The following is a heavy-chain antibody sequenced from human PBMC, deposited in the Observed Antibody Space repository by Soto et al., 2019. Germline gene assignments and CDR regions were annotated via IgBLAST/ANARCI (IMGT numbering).Heavy chain of an antibody. Sequence: VKVSCKASGYTFTSYDINWVRQATGQGLEWMGWMNPNSGNTGYAQKFQGRVTMTRNTSISTPYMELSSLRSEDTAVYYCARAQGSWDAFDIWGQGTMVTVSS. CDR1: GYTFTSYD. CDR2: MNPNSGNT. CDR3: ARAQGSWDAFDI. J-gene: IGHJ3*02. V-gene: IGHV1-8*01. D-gene: IGHD6-13*01.